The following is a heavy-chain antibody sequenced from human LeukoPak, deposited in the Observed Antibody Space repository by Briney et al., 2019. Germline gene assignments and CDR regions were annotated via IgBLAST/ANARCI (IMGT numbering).Heavy chain of an antibody. CDR3: AKGSRGSYDY. CDR1: GFTFNSYA. D-gene: IGHD1-26*01. Sequence: PGGSLRLFCAASGFTFNSYAMTWVRQAPEKGLEWVSSIIDSGISTYYEDSVKGRFSISRDNSKNTLYLQMNSLRAEDTAVYYCAKGSRGSYDYWGQGTLVTVSS. V-gene: IGHV3-23*01. CDR2: IIDSGIST. J-gene: IGHJ4*02.